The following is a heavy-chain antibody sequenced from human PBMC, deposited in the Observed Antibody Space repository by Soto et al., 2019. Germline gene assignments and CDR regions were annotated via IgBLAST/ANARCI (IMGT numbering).Heavy chain of an antibody. V-gene: IGHV2-5*02. CDR3: AHRNYNWNGGGYGMDV. CDR2: IYWDDDK. D-gene: IGHD1-20*01. J-gene: IGHJ6*02. CDR1: GFSLSTSGVG. Sequence: SGPTLVNPTQTLTLTCTFSGFSLSTSGVGVGWIRQPPGKALEWLAIIYWDDDKRYSPSLKSRLTITKDTSKNQVVLTMTNMDPVDTATYYCAHRNYNWNGGGYGMDVWGQGTTVTVSS.